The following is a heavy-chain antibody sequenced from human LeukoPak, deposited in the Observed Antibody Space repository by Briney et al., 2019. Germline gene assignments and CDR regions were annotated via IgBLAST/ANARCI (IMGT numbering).Heavy chain of an antibody. CDR2: IYSGGST. Sequence: GGSLRLSCAASGFTVSRNSMSWVRQAPGKGLEWVSVIYSGGSTYYADSVKGRFTISRDNSKNTLYLQMNSLRAEDTAVYYCARAPSGSYYFDYWGQGTLVTVSS. CDR1: GFTVSRNS. D-gene: IGHD1-26*01. V-gene: IGHV3-53*01. CDR3: ARAPSGSYYFDY. J-gene: IGHJ4*02.